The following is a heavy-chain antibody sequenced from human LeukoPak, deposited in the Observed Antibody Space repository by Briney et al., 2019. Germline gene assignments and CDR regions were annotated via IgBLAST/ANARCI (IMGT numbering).Heavy chain of an antibody. Sequence: ASVKVSCKASGYTFTGYYMHWVRQAPGQGLEWMGWINPNSGGTNYAQKFQSRVTMTRDTSISTAYMELSRLRSDDTAVYYCARCPPHYDFWSGYSIYMDVWGKGTTVTVSS. V-gene: IGHV1-2*02. D-gene: IGHD3-3*01. J-gene: IGHJ6*03. CDR2: INPNSGGT. CDR3: ARCPPHYDFWSGYSIYMDV. CDR1: GYTFTGYY.